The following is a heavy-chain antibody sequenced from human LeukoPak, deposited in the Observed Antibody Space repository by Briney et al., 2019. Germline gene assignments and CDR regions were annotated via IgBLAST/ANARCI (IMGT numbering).Heavy chain of an antibody. D-gene: IGHD2-2*01. CDR2: ISISSGTI. Sequence: GGSLRLSCAASEFTFSNYNMNWVRQAPVKGLEWLSYISISSGTIYYADSVKGRFTISRDNARSSLYLQMNSLRVEDTAVYYCARRSSNSPGWFFDLWGRGTQVTVSS. V-gene: IGHV3-48*01. CDR1: EFTFSNYN. CDR3: ARRSSNSPGWFFDL. J-gene: IGHJ2*01.